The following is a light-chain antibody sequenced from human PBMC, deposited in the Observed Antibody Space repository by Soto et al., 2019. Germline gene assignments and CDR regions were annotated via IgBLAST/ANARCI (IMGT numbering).Light chain of an antibody. V-gene: IGKV3-20*01. CDR1: QSVSSSY. Sequence: EIVLTQSPGTLSLSPGERASLSCRCIQSVSSSYLAWYQQIPGQAPRLLINDASRRATGIPDRFSGSGSGTDFTLTISRLEPEDFEVYYCQQYGSTPQTFGQGTKVDIK. J-gene: IGKJ1*01. CDR2: DAS. CDR3: QQYGSTPQT.